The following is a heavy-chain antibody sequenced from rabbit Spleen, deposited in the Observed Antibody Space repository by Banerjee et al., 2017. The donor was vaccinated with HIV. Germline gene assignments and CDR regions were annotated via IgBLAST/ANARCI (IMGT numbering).Heavy chain of an antibody. CDR3: TRDFDF. Sequence: EESGGGLVQPEGSLTLTCTASGFSFSTIYWIYWVRQAPGKGLEWIGTIFAGSTGTTDYASWARGRFTVSKTSSTTVTLQMTSLSAADTATYFCTRDFDFWGPGTLVTVS. V-gene: IGHV1S45*01. J-gene: IGHJ4*01. CDR1: GFSFSTIYW. CDR2: IFAGSTGTT.